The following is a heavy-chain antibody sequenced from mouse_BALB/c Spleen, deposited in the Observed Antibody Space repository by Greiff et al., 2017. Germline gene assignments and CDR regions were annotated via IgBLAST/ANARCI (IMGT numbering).Heavy chain of an antibody. V-gene: IGHV3-6*02. CDR3: AREGYYYGSRSWFAY. CDR1: GYSITSGYY. D-gene: IGHD1-1*01. CDR2: ISYDGSN. J-gene: IGHJ3*01. Sequence: VQLQQSGPGLVKPSQSLSLTCSVTGYSITSGYYWNWIRQFPGNKLEWMGYISYDGSNNYNPSLKNRISITRDTSKNQFFLKLNSVTTEDTATYYCAREGYYYGSRSWFAYWGQGTLVTVSA.